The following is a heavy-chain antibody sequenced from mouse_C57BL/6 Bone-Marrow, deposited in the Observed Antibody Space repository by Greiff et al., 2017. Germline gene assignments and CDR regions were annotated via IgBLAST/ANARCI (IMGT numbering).Heavy chain of an antibody. J-gene: IGHJ4*01. CDR2: ISNLAYRI. D-gene: IGHD1-1*01. V-gene: IGHV5-15*01. CDR3: ARKDYGSSYKGYAMDY. CDR1: GFTFSDYG. Sequence: EVKVVASGGGLVQPGGSLKLSCAASGFTFSDYGMAWVRQAPRKGPEWVAFISNLAYRIYYADTVTGRFTISRENAKNTLYLEMSSLRSDDTSMYYCARKDYGSSYKGYAMDYWGQGSSATVS.